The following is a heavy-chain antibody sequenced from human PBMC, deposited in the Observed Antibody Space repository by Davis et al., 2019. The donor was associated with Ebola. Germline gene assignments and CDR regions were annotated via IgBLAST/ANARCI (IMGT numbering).Heavy chain of an antibody. CDR1: GGSISSYY. V-gene: IGHV4-59*01. CDR3: ARTMTTVTNYTGYYYGMDV. Sequence: MPSETLSLTCTVSGGSISSYYWSWIRQPPGKGLEWMGYIYYSGSTNYNPSLKSRVTISVDTSKNQFSLKLSSVTAAATAVYYCARTMTTVTNYTGYYYGMDVWGQGTTVTVSS. D-gene: IGHD4-17*01. CDR2: IYYSGST. J-gene: IGHJ6*02.